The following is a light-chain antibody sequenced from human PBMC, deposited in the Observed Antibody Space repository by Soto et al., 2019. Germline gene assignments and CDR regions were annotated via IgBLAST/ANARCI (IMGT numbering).Light chain of an antibody. Sequence: EIVLTQSPATLSLSPGERATLSCRASQSVSSYLAWYQQKPGQPPRLLIYDASNRATGIPARFSGRGSGTVFTLTISSLEPEDFAVYYCQLRTNWPLMYTFGQGTKLEIK. V-gene: IGKV3-11*01. CDR2: DAS. J-gene: IGKJ2*01. CDR1: QSVSSY. CDR3: QLRTNWPLMYT.